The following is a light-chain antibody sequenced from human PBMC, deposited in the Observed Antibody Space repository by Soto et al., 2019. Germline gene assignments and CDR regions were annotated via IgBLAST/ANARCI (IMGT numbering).Light chain of an antibody. CDR3: QQYGSSGT. CDR2: GAS. J-gene: IGKJ1*01. Sequence: EIVLTQSPGALYLSPVERATLSCRASQSVSNNYLAWYQQKPGQAPRLLIYGASNRATGIPDRFSGSGSGTDFTLTISRLEPEDFAVYYCQQYGSSGTFGQGTKVDIK. V-gene: IGKV3-20*01. CDR1: QSVSNNY.